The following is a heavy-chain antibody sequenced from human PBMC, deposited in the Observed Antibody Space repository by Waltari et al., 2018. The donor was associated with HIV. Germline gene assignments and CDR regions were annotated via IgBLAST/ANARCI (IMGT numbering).Heavy chain of an antibody. CDR2: IKPPFGAA. Sequence: QVHIMQSGAEVKKPGSSVKISCRDSRLNFTSYVLSWLRQAPGQGLEWMGGIKPPFGAANYPQKFQGRVTITADDFTSTVYMELTGLTSEDTAVYFCARESSGEFDLWGQGTPVTVSS. CDR1: RLNFTSYV. V-gene: IGHV1-69*13. CDR3: ARESSGEFDL. J-gene: IGHJ5*02. D-gene: IGHD3-10*01.